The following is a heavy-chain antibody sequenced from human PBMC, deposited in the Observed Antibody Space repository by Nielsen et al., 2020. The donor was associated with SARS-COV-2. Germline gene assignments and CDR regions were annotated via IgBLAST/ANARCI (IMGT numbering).Heavy chain of an antibody. D-gene: IGHD3-10*01. CDR2: IYYSGST. V-gene: IGHV4-31*03. J-gene: IGHJ6*02. Sequence: SETLSLTCTVSGGSFSSGGYYWSWIRQHPGKGLEWIGYIYYSGSTYYNPSLKSRVTISVDTSKNQFSLKLSSVTAADTAVYYCAQRFGEPYGMDVWGQGTTVTVSS. CDR3: AQRFGEPYGMDV. CDR1: GGSFSSGGYY.